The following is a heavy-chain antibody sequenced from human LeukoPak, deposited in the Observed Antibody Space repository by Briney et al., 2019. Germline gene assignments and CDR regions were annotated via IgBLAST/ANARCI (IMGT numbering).Heavy chain of an antibody. CDR3: AKPRELLGPSEY. CDR2: IRYDGSNK. J-gene: IGHJ4*02. D-gene: IGHD1-26*01. CDR1: GFTFSSYG. V-gene: IGHV3-30*02. Sequence: PGGSLRLSCAASGFTFSSYGMHRVRQAPGKGLEWVAFIRYDGSNKYYADSVKGRFTISRDNSKNTLYLQMNSLRAEDTAVYYCAKPRELLGPSEYWGQGTLVTVSS.